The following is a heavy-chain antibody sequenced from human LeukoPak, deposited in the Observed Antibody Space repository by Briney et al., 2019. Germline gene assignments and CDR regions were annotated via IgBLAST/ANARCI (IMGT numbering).Heavy chain of an antibody. D-gene: IGHD4-23*01. CDR1: GGSISSYY. V-gene: IGHV4-59*01. J-gene: IGHJ4*02. CDR3: ARCRLRWDYFDY. CDR2: IYHSGST. Sequence: SETLSLTCTVSGGSISSYYWSWIRQPPGKGLEWIGYIYHSGSTNYNPSLKSRVTISVDTSKNQFSLKLSSVTAADTAVYYCARCRLRWDYFDYWGQGTLVTVSS.